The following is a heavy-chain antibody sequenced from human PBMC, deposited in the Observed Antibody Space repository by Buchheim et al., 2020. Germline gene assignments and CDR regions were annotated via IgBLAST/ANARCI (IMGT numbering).Heavy chain of an antibody. J-gene: IGHJ3*02. V-gene: IGHV5-51*01. CDR3: ARPFESFGTNDAFDI. CDR1: GYSFTSYW. D-gene: IGHD3-16*01. Sequence: EVQLVQSGAEVKKPGESLKISCKGSGYSFTSYWIGWVRQMPGKGLEWMGIIYSGDSDTRYSPSFQGQVIISADMSISTAYPQWSSLKASDTAMYYCARPFESFGTNDAFDIWGQGT. CDR2: IYSGDSDT.